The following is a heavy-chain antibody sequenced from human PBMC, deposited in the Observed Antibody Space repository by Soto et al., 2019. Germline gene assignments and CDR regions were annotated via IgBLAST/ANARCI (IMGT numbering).Heavy chain of an antibody. Sequence: EVQLLESGGGMVEPRGSLKLSCAASGFSFGTYVMNWVRQAPGKGLEWVSGISGSGGRVYAADSVKGRFTISRDNSRKTLYLQMNSLRAEDTAIYYCAMTRLYDTGTNDYHRDALDIWGQWTQVTVSS. V-gene: IGHV3-23*01. CDR2: ISGSGGRV. CDR1: GFSFGTYV. CDR3: AMTRLYDTGTNDYHRDALDI. D-gene: IGHD3-22*01. J-gene: IGHJ3*02.